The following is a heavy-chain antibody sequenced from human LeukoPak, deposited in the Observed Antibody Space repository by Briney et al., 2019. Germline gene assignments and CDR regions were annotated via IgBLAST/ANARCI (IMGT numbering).Heavy chain of an antibody. J-gene: IGHJ3*02. V-gene: IGHV4-59*01. CDR3: ARDPDRAAFDI. CDR1: GGSISSYY. D-gene: IGHD1-14*01. CDR2: IYYSGST. Sequence: SETLSLTCSVSGGSISSYYWSWIRQPPGKGLEWIGYIYYSGSTNYNPSLKSRVTISVDTSKNQFSLKLSSLTAADTAVYYCARDPDRAAFDIWGQGTMVTVSS.